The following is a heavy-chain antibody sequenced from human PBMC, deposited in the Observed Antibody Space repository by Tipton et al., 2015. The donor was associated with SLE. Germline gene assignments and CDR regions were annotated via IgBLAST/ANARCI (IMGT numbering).Heavy chain of an antibody. D-gene: IGHD6-13*01. Sequence: SLRLSCAASGFTFSSYGMHWLRQAPGKGLEWVSGISWNSGSIGYADSVKGRFTISRDNAKNSLYLQMNSLRAEDTALYYCAKCVRGKQQLDVWGQGTTVTVSS. J-gene: IGHJ6*02. CDR2: ISWNSGSI. CDR3: AKCVRGKQQLDV. V-gene: IGHV3-9*01. CDR1: GFTFSSYG.